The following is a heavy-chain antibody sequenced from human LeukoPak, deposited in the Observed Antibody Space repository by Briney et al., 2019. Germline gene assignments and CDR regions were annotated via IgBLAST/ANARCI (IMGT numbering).Heavy chain of an antibody. V-gene: IGHV4-31*03. D-gene: IGHD4-23*01. CDR2: IYYSGST. CDR1: GGSISSGGYY. CDR3: ARVPANDGGWFDP. J-gene: IGHJ5*02. Sequence: SQTLSLTCTVSGGSISSGGYYWSWIRQHPGKGLEWIGYIYYSGSTYYNPSLKSRVTISVDTSKNPFSLKLSSVTAADTAVYYCARVPANDGGWFDPWGQGTLVTLSS.